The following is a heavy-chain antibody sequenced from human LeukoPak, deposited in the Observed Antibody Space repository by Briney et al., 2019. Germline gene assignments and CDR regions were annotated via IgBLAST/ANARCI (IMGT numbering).Heavy chain of an antibody. CDR3: ARESRYYDSSGYGY. J-gene: IGHJ4*02. V-gene: IGHV3-7*01. CDR2: IKQDGSEK. Sequence: GGSRRLSCAAPGFTFSSYAMHWVGQAPGKGLEWVANIKQDGSEKYYVDSVKGRFTISRDNAKNSLYLQMNSLRAEDTAVYYCARESRYYDSSGYGYWGQGTLVTVSS. CDR1: GFTFSSYA. D-gene: IGHD3-22*01.